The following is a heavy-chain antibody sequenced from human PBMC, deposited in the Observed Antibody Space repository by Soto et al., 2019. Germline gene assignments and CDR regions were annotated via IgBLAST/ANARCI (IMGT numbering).Heavy chain of an antibody. Sequence: EVQLLESGGGLVQPGGSLRLSCGGSGVTFNSYAMTWVRQAPGKGLEWVSAISVSGGTTYYANSVKGRFTISRNQSKATLYLQMNSLRAEDTAIYYCAKDRHYGSGTYSDSYLDYWGQGTLVTVSS. CDR3: AKDRHYGSGTYSDSYLDY. CDR1: GVTFNSYA. J-gene: IGHJ4*02. V-gene: IGHV3-23*01. CDR2: ISVSGGTT. D-gene: IGHD3-10*01.